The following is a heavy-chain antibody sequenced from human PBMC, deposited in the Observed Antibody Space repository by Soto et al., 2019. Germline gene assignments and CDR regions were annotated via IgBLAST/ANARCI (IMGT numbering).Heavy chain of an antibody. CDR1: GFTFKTYA. V-gene: IGHV3-21*01. J-gene: IGHJ5*02. Sequence: GSLRLSCAASGFTFKTYAMNWVRQVPGQGLEWVASISSGRDYIYYADSVKGRFTISRDNAKNSLFLQMNSLRAEDTAVYYCRGSYKWYEAWGQGTPVTVPQ. D-gene: IGHD2-8*01. CDR3: RGSYKWYEA. CDR2: ISSGRDYI.